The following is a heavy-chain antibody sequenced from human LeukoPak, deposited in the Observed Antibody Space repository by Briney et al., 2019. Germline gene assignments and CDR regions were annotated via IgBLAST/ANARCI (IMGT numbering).Heavy chain of an antibody. CDR2: ISAYTGNT. CDR1: GFTFTSSA. V-gene: IGHV1-18*01. Sequence: GASVKVSCKASGFTFTSSAVQWVRQAPGQGLEWMGWISAYTGNTNYAQKLQGRVTMTTDTSTSTAYMEVSSLRSEDTAVYYCARGRYYSTLTTYTPPNYWGQGTLVTVSS. D-gene: IGHD3-9*01. J-gene: IGHJ4*02. CDR3: ARGRYYSTLTTYTPPNY.